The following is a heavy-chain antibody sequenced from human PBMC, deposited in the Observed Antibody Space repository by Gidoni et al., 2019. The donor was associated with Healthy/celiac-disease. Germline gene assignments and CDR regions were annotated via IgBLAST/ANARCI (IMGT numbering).Heavy chain of an antibody. D-gene: IGHD6-19*01. CDR1: GGSISSYY. J-gene: IGHJ5*02. CDR2: IYYSGST. V-gene: IGHV4-59*01. Sequence: QVQLQESGPGLVKPSETLSLTCTVSGGSISSYYWSWIRQPPGKGLEWIGYIYYSGSTNYNPSLKSRVTISVDTSKNQFSLKLSSVTAADTAVYYCAREVAVAGTKKNWFDPWGQGTLVTVSS. CDR3: AREVAVAGTKKNWFDP.